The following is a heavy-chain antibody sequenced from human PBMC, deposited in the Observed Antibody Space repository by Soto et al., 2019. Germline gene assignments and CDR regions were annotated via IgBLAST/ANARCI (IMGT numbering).Heavy chain of an antibody. CDR1: GGTFSSYA. D-gene: IGHD3-22*01. CDR2: IIPIFGTA. V-gene: IGHV1-69*06. Sequence: SVKVSCKASGGTFSSYAISWVRQAPGQGLEWMGGIIPIFGTANYAQKFQGRVTITADKSTSTAYMELSSLRPEDTAVYYCARDLEPYYYDSSGYYHRGAFDIWGQGTMVTVSS. J-gene: IGHJ3*02. CDR3: ARDLEPYYYDSSGYYHRGAFDI.